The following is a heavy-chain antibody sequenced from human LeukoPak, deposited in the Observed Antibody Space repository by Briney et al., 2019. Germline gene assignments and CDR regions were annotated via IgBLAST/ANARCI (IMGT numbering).Heavy chain of an antibody. D-gene: IGHD3-10*01. CDR2: INHSGST. CDR3: ARGYGVRGLRLGAFDY. J-gene: IGHJ4*02. Sequence: SETLSLTCAVYGGSFSGYYWCWIRLPPGKGLEWTGEINHSGSTNYNPSLKSRVTISVDTSKNQFSLKLSSVTAADTAVYYCARGYGVRGLRLGAFDYWGQGTLVTVSS. CDR1: GGSFSGYY. V-gene: IGHV4-34*01.